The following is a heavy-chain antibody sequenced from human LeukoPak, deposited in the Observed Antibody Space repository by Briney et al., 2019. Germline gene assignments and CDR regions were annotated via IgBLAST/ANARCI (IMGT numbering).Heavy chain of an antibody. V-gene: IGHV4-59*01. J-gene: IGHJ5*02. CDR3: ARDSSGYYPYNWFDP. D-gene: IGHD3-22*01. CDR2: IYYSGST. Sequence: SETLSLTCTVSGGSISSYYWSWIRQPPGKGLEWIGYIYYSGSTNYNPPLKSRVTISVDTSKNQFSLKLSSVTAADTAVYYWARDSSGYYPYNWFDPWGQGTLVTVSS. CDR1: GGSISSYY.